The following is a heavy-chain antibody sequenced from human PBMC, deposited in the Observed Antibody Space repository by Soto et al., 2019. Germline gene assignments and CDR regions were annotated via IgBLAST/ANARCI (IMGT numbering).Heavy chain of an antibody. CDR2: ISYDGSNK. D-gene: IGHD3-3*01. Sequence: QVQLVESGGGVVLPARSLRLSCAATGFTFSRHGMHWVRQAPGKGLEWVAVISYDGSNKYYADSVKGRFTISRDNSKNTLYLQMNSLRAEDTAVYYCAKDRGVGYDAFDIWGQGTMVTVSS. CDR1: GFTFSRHG. CDR3: AKDRGVGYDAFDI. J-gene: IGHJ3*02. V-gene: IGHV3-30*18.